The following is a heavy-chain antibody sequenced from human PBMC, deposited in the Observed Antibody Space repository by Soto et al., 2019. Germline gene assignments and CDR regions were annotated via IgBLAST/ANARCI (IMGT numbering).Heavy chain of an antibody. Sequence: SETLSLTCAVYGGSFSGYYWSWIRQPPGKGLEWIGEINHSGSTNYNPSLKSRVTISVDTSKNQFSLKLSSVTAADTAVYYCARGPGEQWLVLAVSDYYYYDGMDVWGQGTTVTFYS. J-gene: IGHJ6*02. CDR3: ARGPGEQWLVLAVSDYYYYDGMDV. CDR1: GGSFSGYY. V-gene: IGHV4-34*01. CDR2: INHSGST. D-gene: IGHD6-19*01.